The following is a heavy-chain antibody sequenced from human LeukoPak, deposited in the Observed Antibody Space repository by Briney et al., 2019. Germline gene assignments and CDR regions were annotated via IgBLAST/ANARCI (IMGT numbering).Heavy chain of an antibody. D-gene: IGHD3-10*01. CDR2: IYHSGST. CDR1: GYPISSGYY. CDR3: ARDEIWYYYGSGSYTGFDP. V-gene: IGHV4-38-2*02. J-gene: IGHJ5*02. Sequence: SETLSLTCTVSGYPISSGYYWGWIRQPPGKGLEWFRSIYHSGSTYYNPSLKSRVTISVDTSKDQFSPKLSSVTAADTAVYYCARDEIWYYYGSGSYTGFDPWGQGTLVTVSS.